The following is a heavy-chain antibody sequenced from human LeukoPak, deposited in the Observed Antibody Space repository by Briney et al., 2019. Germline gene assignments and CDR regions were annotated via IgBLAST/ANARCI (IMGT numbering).Heavy chain of an antibody. D-gene: IGHD3-9*01. Sequence: SETLSLTCSVSGGSISSYYWSWIRQPPGKGLEWIGYIYYSGSTNYNPSLKSRVTISVDTSKNQFSLKLSSVTAADTAVYYCARAYYDILTGYYTLDYWGQGTLVTVSS. CDR2: IYYSGST. V-gene: IGHV4-59*08. J-gene: IGHJ4*02. CDR1: GGSISSYY. CDR3: ARAYYDILTGYYTLDY.